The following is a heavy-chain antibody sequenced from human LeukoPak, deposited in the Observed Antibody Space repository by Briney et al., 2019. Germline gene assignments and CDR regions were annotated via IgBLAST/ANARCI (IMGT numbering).Heavy chain of an antibody. D-gene: IGHD5-18*01. CDR3: ARDTAMITAPRENWFDP. V-gene: IGHV3-7*01. Sequence: GGSLRLSCAASGFIFSSYWMSWVRQAPGKGLEWVDKIKEDGSEKYYVDSVKGRFTISRDNAKKSLYLQMNSLRAEDTAVYYCARDTAMITAPRENWFDPWGQGTLVTVSS. J-gene: IGHJ5*02. CDR1: GFIFSSYW. CDR2: IKEDGSEK.